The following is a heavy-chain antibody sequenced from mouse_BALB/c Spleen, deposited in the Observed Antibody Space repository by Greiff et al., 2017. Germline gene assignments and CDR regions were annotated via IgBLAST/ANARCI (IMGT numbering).Heavy chain of an antibody. D-gene: IGHD1-1*01. CDR2: INPYYGST. CDR1: GYSFTDYI. V-gene: IGHV1-39*01. Sequence: EVQLQQTGPELVKPGASVKISCKASGYSFTDYIMLWVKQSHGKSLEWIGNINPYYGSTSYNLKFKGKATLTVDKSSSTAYMQLNSLTSEDSAVYYCARGDTTVKNSYYYAMDYWGQGTSVTVSS. CDR3: ARGDTTVKNSYYYAMDY. J-gene: IGHJ4*01.